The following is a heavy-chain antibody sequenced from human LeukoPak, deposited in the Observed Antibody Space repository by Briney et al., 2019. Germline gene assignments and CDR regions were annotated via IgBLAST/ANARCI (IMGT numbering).Heavy chain of an antibody. CDR3: VKAPAHYDILTALDY. J-gene: IGHJ4*02. CDR1: RLTFSSYA. Sequence: GGSLRLSCSAFRLTFSSYAMHWVRQAPGKGLECVSVISSNGDSTYYADSVKGRFTISRDNSKNTLFLQMSSLRVEDTAVYYCVKAPAHYDILTALDYWGQGTLVTVSS. CDR2: ISSNGDST. V-gene: IGHV3-64D*06. D-gene: IGHD3-9*01.